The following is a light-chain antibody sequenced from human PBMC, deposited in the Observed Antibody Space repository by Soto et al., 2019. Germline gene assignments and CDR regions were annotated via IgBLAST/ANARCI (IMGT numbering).Light chain of an antibody. CDR2: GAS. CDR1: QSVSNSY. J-gene: IGKJ1*01. V-gene: IGKV3-20*01. CDR3: QLYGTSPKT. Sequence: EIVLTQSPGTLSLSPGERATLSCRASQSVSNSYLAWYQQKPGQAPRLLMYGASNRATGIPDRFSGSGSGTDFTLTISRLEPEDFAVYYCQLYGTSPKTFGQGTKVDIK.